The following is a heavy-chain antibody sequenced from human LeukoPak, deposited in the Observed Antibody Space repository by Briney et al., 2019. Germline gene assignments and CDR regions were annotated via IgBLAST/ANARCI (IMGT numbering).Heavy chain of an antibody. CDR2: IKSKADGGTT. V-gene: IGHV3-15*01. Sequence: GGSLRLSCAASGFTFSNVWMIWVRQAPGKGLEWVGRIKSKADGGTTDYAAAVKGRFTISRDDSKNTLYLEVNSLTTEDTAVYYCTTIGLTMIATCDYWGQGTLVTVSS. J-gene: IGHJ4*02. CDR3: TTIGLTMIATCDY. CDR1: GFTFSNVW. D-gene: IGHD3-22*01.